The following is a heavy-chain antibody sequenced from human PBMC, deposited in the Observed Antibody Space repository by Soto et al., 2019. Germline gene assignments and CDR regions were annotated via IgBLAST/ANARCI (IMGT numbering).Heavy chain of an antibody. J-gene: IGHJ4*02. CDR2: IDTSGSST. CDR3: AKDSWYFDL. CDR1: GFIFTNFW. D-gene: IGHD6-13*01. Sequence: GGSLRLSCEASGFIFTNFWMHWVRQVPGKGLVWVSRIDTSGSSTSYADSVKGRFTISRDNAKNTVSLQMNSLRAEDTGVYYCAKDSWYFDLWSQGSLVTLSS. V-gene: IGHV3-74*01.